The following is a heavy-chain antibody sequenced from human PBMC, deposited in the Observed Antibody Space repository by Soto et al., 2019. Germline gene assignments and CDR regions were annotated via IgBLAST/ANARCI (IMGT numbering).Heavy chain of an antibody. CDR2: IYYSGST. V-gene: IGHV4-39*01. D-gene: IGHD3-22*01. CDR1: GGSISSSSYY. J-gene: IGHJ5*02. CDR3: ARRVDYYDSSGYYFNLLFWFDP. Sequence: QLQLQESGPGLVKPSETLSLTCTVSGGSISSSSYYWGWIRQPPGKGLEWIGSIYYSGSTYYNPSLKSRVTISVDTSKNQFSLKLSSVTAADTAVYYCARRVDYYDSSGYYFNLLFWFDPWGQGTLVTVSS.